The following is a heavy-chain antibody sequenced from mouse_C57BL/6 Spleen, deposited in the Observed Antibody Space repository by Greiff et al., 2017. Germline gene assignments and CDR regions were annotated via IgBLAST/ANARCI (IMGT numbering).Heavy chain of an antibody. CDR2: IYPGDGDT. J-gene: IGHJ2*01. Sequence: QVQLQQSGPELVKPGASVKISCKASGYAFSSSWMNWVKQRPGKGLEWIGRIYPGDGDTNYNGKFKGKATLTADKSSSTAYMQLSSLTSEDSAVYFCARGGRTNPADYWGQGTTLTVSS. CDR1: GYAFSSSW. CDR3: ARGGRTNPADY. V-gene: IGHV1-82*01.